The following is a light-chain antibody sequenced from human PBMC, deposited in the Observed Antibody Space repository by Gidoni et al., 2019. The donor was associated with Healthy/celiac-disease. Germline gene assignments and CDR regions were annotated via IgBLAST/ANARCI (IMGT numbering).Light chain of an antibody. CDR2: GAS. J-gene: IGKJ4*01. Sequence: EIVLTQSPGTLSLSPGERATLSCRDSQSVSSSYLAWYQQKPCQAPRLLIYGASSRATGIPDRCSGSGSGTDFTLTIRRLEPEDFAVYYCQQYGSSPGLTFGGGTKVAIK. CDR1: QSVSSSY. V-gene: IGKV3-20*01. CDR3: QQYGSSPGLT.